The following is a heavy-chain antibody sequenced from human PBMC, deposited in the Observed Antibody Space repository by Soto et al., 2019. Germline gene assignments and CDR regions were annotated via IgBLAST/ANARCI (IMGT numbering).Heavy chain of an antibody. D-gene: IGHD6-19*01. Sequence: PSETLSLTCAVYGGSFSGYYWSWIRQPPGKGLEWIGEINHSGSTNYNPSLKSRVTISVDTSKNQFSLKLSSVTAADTAVYYCARRGGYGNYYYYGMDVWGQGTTVTVSS. J-gene: IGHJ6*02. CDR1: GGSFSGYY. CDR3: ARRGGYGNYYYYGMDV. V-gene: IGHV4-34*01. CDR2: INHSGST.